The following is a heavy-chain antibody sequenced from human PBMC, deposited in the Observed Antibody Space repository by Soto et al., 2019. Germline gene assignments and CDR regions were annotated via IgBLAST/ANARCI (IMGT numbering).Heavy chain of an antibody. CDR2: IYYSGST. D-gene: IGHD1-20*01. Sequence: QVQLQESGPGLVKPSQTLSLTCTVSGGSISSGDYYWSWIRQPPGKGLEWIGYIYYSGSTYYNPSLKRRVTIPVDTSKNQFPLKLSSVTAADTAVYYCARVRHINAFDIWGQGTMVTVSS. CDR3: ARVRHINAFDI. J-gene: IGHJ3*02. V-gene: IGHV4-30-4*01. CDR1: GGSISSGDYY.